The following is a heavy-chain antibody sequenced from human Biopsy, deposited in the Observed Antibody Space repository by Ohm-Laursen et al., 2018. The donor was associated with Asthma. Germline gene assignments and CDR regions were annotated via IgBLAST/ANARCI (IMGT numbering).Heavy chain of an antibody. J-gene: IGHJ6*02. Sequence: SVKVSCKASGGTFSRYAISWVRQAPGQGLEWMGGISPIFGTSNYAQKFQGRVTMITDTSTSTAYMELRSLRSDDTAVYFCARAVDYTQYYGIDVWGQGTTVTVS. CDR1: GGTFSRYA. CDR3: ARAVDYTQYYGIDV. CDR2: ISPIFGTS. D-gene: IGHD2/OR15-2a*01. V-gene: IGHV1-69*05.